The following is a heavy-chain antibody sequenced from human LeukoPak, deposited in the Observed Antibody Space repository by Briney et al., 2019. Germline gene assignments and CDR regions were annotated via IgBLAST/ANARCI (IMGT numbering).Heavy chain of an antibody. CDR2: IRYDGSNK. CDR3: AKVGYCSSTSCYTNYYYMDV. V-gene: IGHV3-30*02. Sequence: GGSLRLSCAASGFTFSSYGMHWVRQAPGKGLEWVAFIRYDGSNKYYADSVRGRFTISRDNSKNTLYLQMNSLRAEDTAVYYCAKVGYCSSTSCYTNYYYMDVWGIRTTVTVSS. D-gene: IGHD2-2*02. J-gene: IGHJ6*03. CDR1: GFTFSSYG.